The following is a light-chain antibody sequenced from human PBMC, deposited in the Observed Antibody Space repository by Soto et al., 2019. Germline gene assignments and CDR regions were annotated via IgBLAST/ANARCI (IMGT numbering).Light chain of an antibody. CDR2: GAS. CDR3: QHRSNWPQIT. CDR1: QSVSSN. J-gene: IGKJ1*01. Sequence: EIVMPQSPATLSVSAGEIATLSCRASQSVSSNLAWYQQKPGQAPRLLIYGASTRATGIPARFSGSGSGTEFTLTISSLQSEDFAVYYCQHRSNWPQITFGQGTKVDIK. V-gene: IGKV3-15*01.